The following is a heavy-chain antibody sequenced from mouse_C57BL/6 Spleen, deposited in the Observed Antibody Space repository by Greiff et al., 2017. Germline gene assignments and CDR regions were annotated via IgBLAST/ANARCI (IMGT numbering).Heavy chain of an antibody. V-gene: IGHV1-61*01. CDR1: GYTFTSYW. CDR3: ARERYGNWYVDV. CDR2: IYPSDSET. Sequence: QVQLQQPGAELVRPGSSVKLSCKASGYTFTSYWMDWVKQRPGQGLEWIGNIYPSDSETHYNQKFKDKATLTVDNSSSTAYMQHSSLTSEDSAVYYCARERYGNWYVDVWGTGTTVTVYS. J-gene: IGHJ1*03. D-gene: IGHD1-1*02.